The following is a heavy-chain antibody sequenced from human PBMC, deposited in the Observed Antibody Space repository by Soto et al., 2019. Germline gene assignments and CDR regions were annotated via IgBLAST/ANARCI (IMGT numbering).Heavy chain of an antibody. CDR2: IKQDGSEK. CDR1: GFTFSSYW. CDR3: ARDNEDLYQLLSPRRVDAFDI. V-gene: IGHV3-7*01. J-gene: IGHJ3*02. D-gene: IGHD2-2*01. Sequence: GGSLRLSCAASGFTFSSYWMSWVRQAPGKGLEWVANIKQDGSEKYYVDSVKGRFTISRDNAKNSLYLQMNSLRAEDTAVYYCARDNEDLYQLLSPRRVDAFDIWGQGTMVTVSS.